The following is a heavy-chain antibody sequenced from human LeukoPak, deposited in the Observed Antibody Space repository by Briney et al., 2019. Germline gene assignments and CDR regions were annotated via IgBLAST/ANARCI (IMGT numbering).Heavy chain of an antibody. J-gene: IGHJ4*02. CDR1: GGSVSSGSYY. CDR3: ARHFNAYYYDSSGYAIDY. Sequence: SETLSLTCTVSGGSVSSGSYYWSWIRQPPGKGLEWIGYIYYSGSTNYNPSLKSRVTISVDTSKNQFSLKLSSVTAADTAVYYCARHFNAYYYDSSGYAIDYWGQGTLVTVSS. D-gene: IGHD3-22*01. CDR2: IYYSGST. V-gene: IGHV4-61*01.